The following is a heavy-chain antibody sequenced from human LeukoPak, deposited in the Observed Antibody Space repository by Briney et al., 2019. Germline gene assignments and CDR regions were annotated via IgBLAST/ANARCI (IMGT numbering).Heavy chain of an antibody. D-gene: IGHD2/OR15-2a*01. Sequence: GGSLRLSCAASGFTVSSNYMSWVRQAPGKGLEWVSLIYSGDITYYADSVKGRFTISRDNSKNTLYLQMNSLRAEDTAVYYCARDRNFYASYYFDYWGQGTLVTVSS. CDR1: GFTVSSNY. CDR2: IYSGDIT. V-gene: IGHV3-66*01. J-gene: IGHJ4*02. CDR3: ARDRNFYASYYFDY.